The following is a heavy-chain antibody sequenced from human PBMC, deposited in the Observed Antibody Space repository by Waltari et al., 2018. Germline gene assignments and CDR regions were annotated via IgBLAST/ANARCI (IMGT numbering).Heavy chain of an antibody. Sequence: QVQLVESGGGVVQPGRSLRLSCAASGFNFSSYDMHWVRQAPGKGLEWVAVIWYDGSNKYYADSVKGRFTISRDNSKNTLYLQMNSLRAEDTAVYYCAREAREGWFDPWGQGTLVTVSS. CDR3: AREAREGWFDP. CDR2: IWYDGSNK. J-gene: IGHJ5*02. CDR1: GFNFSSYD. V-gene: IGHV3-33*01.